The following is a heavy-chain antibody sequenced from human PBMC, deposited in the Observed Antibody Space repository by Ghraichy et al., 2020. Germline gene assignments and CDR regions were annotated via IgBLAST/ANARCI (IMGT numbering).Heavy chain of an antibody. CDR2: INHSGST. CDR1: GGSFSGYY. D-gene: IGHD2-2*02. CDR3: ARGLPAAIYWFDP. Sequence: TLSLTCAVYGGSFSGYYWSWIRQPPGKGLEWIGEINHSGSTNYNPSLKSRVTISVDTSKNQFSLKLSSVTAADTAVYYCARGLPAAIYWFDPWGQGTLVTVSS. V-gene: IGHV4-34*01. J-gene: IGHJ5*02.